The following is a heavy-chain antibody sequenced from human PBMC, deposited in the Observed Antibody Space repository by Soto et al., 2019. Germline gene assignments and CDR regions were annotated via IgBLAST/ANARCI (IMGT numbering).Heavy chain of an antibody. D-gene: IGHD1-26*01. CDR3: ARLWAYADAFDI. V-gene: IGHV1-69*13. J-gene: IGHJ3*02. CDR2: IIPIFGTA. CDR1: GGTFSSYA. Sequence: GASVKVSCKASGGTFSSYAISWVRQAPGQGLEWMGGIIPIFGTANYAQKFQGRVTITAGESTSTAYMELSSLRSEDTAVYYCARLWAYADAFDIWGQGTMVTVSS.